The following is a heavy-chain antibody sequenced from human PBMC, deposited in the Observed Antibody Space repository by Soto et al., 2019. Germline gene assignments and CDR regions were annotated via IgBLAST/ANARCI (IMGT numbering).Heavy chain of an antibody. J-gene: IGHJ4*02. CDR2: ISYSGST. D-gene: IGHD2-2*01. CDR1: GGSMSSHY. V-gene: IGHV4-59*11. CDR3: ARADPAASVGY. Sequence: SETLSLTCTVSGGSMSSHYWTWLRQSPGKALEWIGYISYSGSTYYNPSLKSRVSISADTSKNQFSLRMNSMIAADTAVYYCARADPAASVGYWGQGTLVTVSS.